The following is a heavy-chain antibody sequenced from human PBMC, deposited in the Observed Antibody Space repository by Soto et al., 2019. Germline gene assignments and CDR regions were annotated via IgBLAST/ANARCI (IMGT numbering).Heavy chain of an antibody. CDR2: ISYDGSNK. D-gene: IGHD2-15*01. V-gene: IGHV3-30*18. CDR1: GFTFSSYG. Sequence: GGSLRLSCAASGFTFSSYGMHWVRQAPGKGLEWVAVISYDGSNKYYADSVKGRFTISRDNSKNTLYLQMNSLRAEDTAVYYCAKEFEVVEIRYYFDYWGQGTLVTVSS. CDR3: AKEFEVVEIRYYFDY. J-gene: IGHJ4*02.